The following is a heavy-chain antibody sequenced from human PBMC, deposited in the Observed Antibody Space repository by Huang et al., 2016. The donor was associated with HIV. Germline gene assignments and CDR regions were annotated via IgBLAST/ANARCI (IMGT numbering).Heavy chain of an antibody. CDR1: GYTFTSYG. Sequence: QVQLVQSGVEVKKPGASVKVSCKASGYTFTSYGISWGRQAPGQGLEGMGWISADNGVTNYAQNVQGRVTMTTDTSTSTAYMELRSLRSDDTAVYYCARDSPLLGVVIVVVPTAPNAFDIWGQGTMVTVSS. V-gene: IGHV1-18*01. J-gene: IGHJ3*02. CDR2: ISADNGVT. D-gene: IGHD2-2*01. CDR3: ARDSPLLGVVIVVVPTAPNAFDI.